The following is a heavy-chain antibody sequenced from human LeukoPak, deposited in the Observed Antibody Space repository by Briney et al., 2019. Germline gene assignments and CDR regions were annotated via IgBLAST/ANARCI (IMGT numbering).Heavy chain of an antibody. V-gene: IGHV3-74*01. CDR1: GFTFSGHW. CDR2: TNSDGSSR. J-gene: IGHJ4*02. CDR3: AKERDIVATSEYFDY. D-gene: IGHD5-12*01. Sequence: GGSLRLSCAVSGFTFSGHWMFWVRQAPGKGLEWVSSTNSDGSSRGYTDSVKGRFTVSRDNAKNTVYLQMNSLRAEDTAVYYCAKERDIVATSEYFDYWGQGTLVTVSS.